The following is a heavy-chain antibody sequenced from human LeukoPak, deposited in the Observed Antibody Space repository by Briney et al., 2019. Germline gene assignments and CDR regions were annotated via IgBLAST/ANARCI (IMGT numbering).Heavy chain of an antibody. CDR2: TNPNSGGT. D-gene: IGHD3-10*01. V-gene: IGHV1-2*02. CDR3: ARDPDYGSGSYPQPNWFDP. CDR1: GYTFTGYY. J-gene: IGHJ5*02. Sequence: ASVKVSCKASGYTFTGYYMHWVRQAPGQGLEWMGWTNPNSGGTNYAQKFQGRVTMTRDTSISTAYMELSRLRSDDTAVYYCARDPDYGSGSYPQPNWFDPWGQGTLVTVSS.